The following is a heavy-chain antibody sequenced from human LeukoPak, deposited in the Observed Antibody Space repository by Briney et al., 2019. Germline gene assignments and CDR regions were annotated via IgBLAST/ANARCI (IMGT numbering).Heavy chain of an antibody. CDR3: ARGSYCSSTSCYAGAPYYYYGMDV. Sequence: SQTLSLTCTVSGGSISSGGYYWSRIRQHPGKGLEWIGYIYYSGSTYYNPSLKSRVTISVDTSKNQFSLKLSSVTAADTAVYYCARGSYCSSTSCYAGAPYYYYGMDVWGKGTTVTVSS. J-gene: IGHJ6*04. V-gene: IGHV4-31*03. CDR1: GGSISSGGYY. CDR2: IYYSGST. D-gene: IGHD2-2*01.